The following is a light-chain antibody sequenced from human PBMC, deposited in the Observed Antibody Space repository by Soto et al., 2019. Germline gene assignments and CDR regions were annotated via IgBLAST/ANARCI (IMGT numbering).Light chain of an antibody. CDR1: SSNIGSNV. CDR3: AAWDDSLTGPV. J-gene: IGLJ1*01. CDR2: SNN. V-gene: IGLV1-44*01. Sequence: QSVLTQPPSASGTPGQRVTISCSGSSSNIGSNVLNWYQQLPGTAPKLLIYSNNQRPSGVPDRFSGSKSGTSVSLAISGLQSDDEADYYCAAWDDSLTGPVFGTGTKVTVL.